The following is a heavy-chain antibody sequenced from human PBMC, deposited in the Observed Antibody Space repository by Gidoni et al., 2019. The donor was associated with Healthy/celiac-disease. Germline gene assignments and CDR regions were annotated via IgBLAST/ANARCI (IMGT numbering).Heavy chain of an antibody. V-gene: IGHV3-30-3*01. J-gene: IGHJ3*02. CDR3: AKVVIAIPSDAFDI. CDR2: ISYDGSNK. CDR1: GFTSSSYA. Sequence: QVQLVESVGGVCQPGRSLRLSCAASGFTSSSYAMHWVRQAPGKGLEWVAVISYDGSNKYYADSVKGRFTISRDNSKNTLYLQMNSLRAEDTAVYYCAKVVIAIPSDAFDIWGQGTMVTVSS. D-gene: IGHD2-21*01.